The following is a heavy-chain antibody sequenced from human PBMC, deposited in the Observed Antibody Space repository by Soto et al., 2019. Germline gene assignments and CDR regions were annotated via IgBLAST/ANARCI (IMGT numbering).Heavy chain of an antibody. J-gene: IGHJ6*02. CDR2: IYYSGST. CDR1: GGSISSYY. Sequence: SETLSLTCTVSGGSISSYYWSWIRQPPGKGLEWIGYIYYSGSTNYNPSLKSRVTISVDTSKNQFSLKLSSVTAADTAVYYCARDSSGWYRRWDYYYYGMDVWGQGTTVTVS. D-gene: IGHD6-19*01. CDR3: ARDSSGWYRRWDYYYYGMDV. V-gene: IGHV4-59*01.